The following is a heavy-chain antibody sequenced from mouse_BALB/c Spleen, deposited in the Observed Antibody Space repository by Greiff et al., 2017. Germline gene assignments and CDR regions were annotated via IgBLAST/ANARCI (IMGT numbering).Heavy chain of an antibody. J-gene: IGHJ2*01. Sequence: EVKLMESGGGLVKPGGSLKLSCAASGFTFSSYAMSWVRQTPEKRLEWVASISSGGSTYYPDSVKGRFTISRDNARNILYLQMSSLRSEDTAMYYCARGGAYGYPYYFDYWGQGTTLTVSS. CDR1: GFTFSSYA. CDR2: ISSGGST. V-gene: IGHV5-6-5*01. D-gene: IGHD2-2*01. CDR3: ARGGAYGYPYYFDY.